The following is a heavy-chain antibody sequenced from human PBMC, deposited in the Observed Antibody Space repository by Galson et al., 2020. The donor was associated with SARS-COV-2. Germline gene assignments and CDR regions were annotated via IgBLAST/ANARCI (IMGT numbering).Heavy chain of an antibody. D-gene: IGHD6-13*01. Sequence: SETLSLTCAVYGGSFSGYYWSWIRQSPGKGLEWIGEINHSGSTNYNPSLKSRVTISVDTSKNQFSLKLSSVTAAATAVYYCAREPTYGYSRSWYKVEDYWGQGTLVTVSS. CDR1: GGSFSGYY. V-gene: IGHV4-34*01. CDR3: AREPTYGYSRSWYKVEDY. J-gene: IGHJ4*02. CDR2: INHSGST.